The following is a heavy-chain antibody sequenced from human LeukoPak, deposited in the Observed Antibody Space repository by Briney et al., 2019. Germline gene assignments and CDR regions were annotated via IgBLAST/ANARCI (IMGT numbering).Heavy chain of an antibody. CDR2: IYYSGST. CDR3: ARLSGSWEFDY. Sequence: SEILSLTCTVSCGSISSNSYYWGWIRQPPGKGLEWIGSIYYSGSTYYNPSLKSRVTISVDTCKDQFSLKLSSVTAADTAVYYCARLSGSWEFDYWGQGTLVTVSS. D-gene: IGHD6-13*01. J-gene: IGHJ4*02. V-gene: IGHV4-39*01. CDR1: CGSISSNSYY.